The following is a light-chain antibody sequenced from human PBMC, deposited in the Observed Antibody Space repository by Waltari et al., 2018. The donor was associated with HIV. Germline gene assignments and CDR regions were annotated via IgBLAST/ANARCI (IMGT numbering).Light chain of an antibody. Sequence: QSALTQPASVSVSPGQSIAISSTGPSGDIGPYNYFSWYQQHTGKVPKLIIYDVNVRPSGVSDRFSGSKSGNTATLTISGLHSDDEADYYCCSYTVNSTGVFGAGTKITV. CDR2: DVN. J-gene: IGLJ1*01. CDR3: CSYTVNSTGV. V-gene: IGLV2-14*03. CDR1: SGDIGPYNY.